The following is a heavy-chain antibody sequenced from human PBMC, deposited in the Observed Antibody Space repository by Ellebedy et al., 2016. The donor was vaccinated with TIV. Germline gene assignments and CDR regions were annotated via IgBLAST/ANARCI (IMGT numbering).Heavy chain of an antibody. CDR1: GFTFSSYW. J-gene: IGHJ3*02. Sequence: GESLKISXAASGFTFSSYWMHWVRQAPGKGLVWVSRINSDGSSTSYADSVKGRFTISRDNAKNTLYLQMNSLRAEDTAVYYCARDLNTDAFDIWGQGTMVTVSS. CDR2: INSDGSST. V-gene: IGHV3-74*01. CDR3: ARDLNTDAFDI.